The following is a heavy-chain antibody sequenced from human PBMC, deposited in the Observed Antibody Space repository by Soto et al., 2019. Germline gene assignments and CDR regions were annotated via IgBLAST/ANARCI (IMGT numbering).Heavy chain of an antibody. CDR2: TYYRSKWYN. CDR3: AREVAGYGGDDFDQYYGMDV. J-gene: IGHJ6*02. D-gene: IGHD5-12*01. V-gene: IGHV6-1*01. Sequence: QTLSLTCDISGESVSSNSAAWNWIRQSPSRGLEWLGRTYYRSKWYNDYALSVKSRITLNPDTSKNKFSLQLNSVTPEDTAVYYCAREVAGYGGDDFDQYYGMDVWGQGTTVTVSS. CDR1: GESVSSNSAA.